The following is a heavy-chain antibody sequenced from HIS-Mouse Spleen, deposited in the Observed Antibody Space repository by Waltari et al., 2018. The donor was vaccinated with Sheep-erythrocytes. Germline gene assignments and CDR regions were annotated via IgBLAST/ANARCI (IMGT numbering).Heavy chain of an antibody. CDR3: ARALIITMVRGVTSNWFDP. CDR1: GGSISSGGYY. V-gene: IGHV4-31*03. J-gene: IGHJ5*02. Sequence: QVQLQESGPGLVKPSQTLSLTCTVSGGSISSGGYYWSWIRQHPGKGLEWIGYIYSSGSTYYNPALKSRVTISVETSKNQFSLKLSSVTAADTAVYYCARALIITMVRGVTSNWFDPWGQGTLVTVSS. CDR2: IYSSGST. D-gene: IGHD3-10*01.